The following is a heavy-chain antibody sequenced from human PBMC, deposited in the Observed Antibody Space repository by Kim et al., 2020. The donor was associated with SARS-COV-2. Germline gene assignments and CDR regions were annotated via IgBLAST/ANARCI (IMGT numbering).Heavy chain of an antibody. CDR2: INHSGST. Sequence: SETLSLTCAVYGGSFSGYYWSWIRQPPGKGLEWIGEINHSGSTNYNPSLKSRVTIPVDTSKNQFSLKLSSVTAADTAVYYCARGCGYYDSSGYYYYLDYWGQGTRVTVSS. CDR3: ARGCGYYDSSGYYYYLDY. CDR1: GGSFSGYY. D-gene: IGHD3-22*01. J-gene: IGHJ4*02. V-gene: IGHV4-34*01.